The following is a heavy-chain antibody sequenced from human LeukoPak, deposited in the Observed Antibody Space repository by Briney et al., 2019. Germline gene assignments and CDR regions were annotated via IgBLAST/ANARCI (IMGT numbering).Heavy chain of an antibody. D-gene: IGHD6-19*01. J-gene: IGHJ4*02. CDR2: INPNSGGT. Sequence: GASVKVSCKASGYTFTGYYMHWVRQAPGQGLEWMGRINPNSGGTNYAQKFQGRVTMTRDTSISTAYMELSRLRSDDTAVYYCARERIPGYSSGWYYWGQGTLVTVSS. V-gene: IGHV1-2*06. CDR3: ARERIPGYSSGWYY. CDR1: GYTFTGYY.